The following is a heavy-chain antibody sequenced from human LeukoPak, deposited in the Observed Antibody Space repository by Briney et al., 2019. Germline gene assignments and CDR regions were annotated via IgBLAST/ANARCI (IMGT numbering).Heavy chain of an antibody. J-gene: IGHJ4*02. CDR1: GFTFSSYS. CDR2: ISRTGKTI. V-gene: IGHV3-48*04. CDR3: ARDLDSSTVTTAFDY. D-gene: IGHD4-17*01. Sequence: GGSLRLSCAASGFTFSSYSMNWVRQAPGKGLEWLSYISRTGKTIYYRDSVKGRFTISRDNANNQLHLQMDNLRVEDTAVYFCARDLDSSTVTTAFDYWGQGTLVTVSS.